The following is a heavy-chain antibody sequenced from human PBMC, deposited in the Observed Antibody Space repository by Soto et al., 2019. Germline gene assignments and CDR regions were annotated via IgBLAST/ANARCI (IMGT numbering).Heavy chain of an antibody. CDR1: GFTFSSYA. CDR3: ARDSQESSYYDFWSGYYPLFDP. J-gene: IGHJ5*02. CDR2: ISYDGSNK. D-gene: IGHD3-3*01. V-gene: IGHV3-30-3*01. Sequence: QVQLVESGGGVVQPGRSLRLSCAASGFTFSSYAMHWVRQAPGKGLEWVAVISYDGSNKYYADSVKGRFTISRDNSKNTLYLQMNSLRAEDTAVYYCARDSQESSYYDFWSGYYPLFDPWGQGTLVTVSS.